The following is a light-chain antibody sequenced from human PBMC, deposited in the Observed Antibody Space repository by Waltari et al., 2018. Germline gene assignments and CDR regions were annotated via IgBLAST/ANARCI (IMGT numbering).Light chain of an antibody. CDR2: LNTDGSH. Sequence: QLVLTQSPSASASLGASVKLTCTLSSGHSTYAIAWHQQQPEKGPRYLMKLNTDGSHNEGEGIPDRFAGSSSGAERYLTISSLQSEDEADYYCQTWDTDSYVIFGGGTKLTVL. J-gene: IGLJ2*01. CDR3: QTWDTDSYVI. V-gene: IGLV4-69*01. CDR1: SGHSTYA.